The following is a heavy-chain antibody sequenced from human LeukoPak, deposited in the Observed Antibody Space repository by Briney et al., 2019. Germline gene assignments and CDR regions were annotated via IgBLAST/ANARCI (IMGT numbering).Heavy chain of an antibody. Sequence: GGSLRLSCTASGFTFSSYSMNWVRQAPGKGLEWVSSISSSSSYIYYADSVKGRFTISRDNAKNSLYLQMNSLRAEDTAVYYCARGGYGDYDYFDYWGQGTLVTVSP. CDR3: ARGGYGDYDYFDY. CDR1: GFTFSSYS. V-gene: IGHV3-21*01. D-gene: IGHD4-17*01. J-gene: IGHJ4*02. CDR2: ISSSSSYI.